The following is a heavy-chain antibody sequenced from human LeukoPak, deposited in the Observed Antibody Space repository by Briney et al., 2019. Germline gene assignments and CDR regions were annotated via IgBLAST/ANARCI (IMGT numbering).Heavy chain of an antibody. V-gene: IGHV3-33*01. CDR3: AREGGGIVVVPAARPLTDYYYYGTDV. CDR2: IWYDGSNK. J-gene: IGHJ6*02. Sequence: GGSLRLSCAASGFTFSSYGMHWVRQAPGKGLEWVAVIWYDGSNKYYADSWKGRFTICRDNSKSPLLLQMNSLRAVDTALYYCAREGGGIVVVPAARPLTDYYYYGTDVWGQGTTVTVSS. D-gene: IGHD2-2*02. CDR1: GFTFSSYG.